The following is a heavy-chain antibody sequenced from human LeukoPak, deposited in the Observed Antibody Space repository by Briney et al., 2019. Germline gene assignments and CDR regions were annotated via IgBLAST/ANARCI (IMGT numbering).Heavy chain of an antibody. J-gene: IGHJ4*02. CDR1: GFTFSSYD. CDR2: ISGSGGST. D-gene: IGHD6-13*01. Sequence: GGSLRLSCAASGFTFSSYDMSWVRQAPGKGLEWVSGISGSGGSTYYADSVKGRFTISRDNSRNTLYLQMNSPRAEDTAVYYCAILPGYSSGWYEVNYWGQGTLVTVSS. V-gene: IGHV3-23*01. CDR3: AILPGYSSGWYEVNY.